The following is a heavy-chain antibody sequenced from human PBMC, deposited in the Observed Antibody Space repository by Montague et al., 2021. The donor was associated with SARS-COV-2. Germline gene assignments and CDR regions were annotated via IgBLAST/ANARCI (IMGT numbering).Heavy chain of an antibody. V-gene: IGHV4-39*01. J-gene: IGHJ4*02. CDR2: VDYSGNT. CDR3: ARSEYSYGWGD. Sequence: SETLSLTCTVTGGPISSSNDCWGWIRPSPGKRLDWIASVDYSGNTYYSPSLKSRLTMSVDTSKNQFSLKLNSVTAADTALYYCARSEYSYGWGDWGQGTLVTVSS. D-gene: IGHD5-18*01. CDR1: GGPISSSNDC.